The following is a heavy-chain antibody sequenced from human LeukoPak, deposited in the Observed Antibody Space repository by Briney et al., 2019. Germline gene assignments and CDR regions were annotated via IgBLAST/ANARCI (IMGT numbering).Heavy chain of an antibody. V-gene: IGHV1-69*05. D-gene: IGHD3-22*01. CDR2: IIPIFGTA. J-gene: IGHJ3*02. CDR3: ARGVSHNYYDSSGYPTGIAFDI. Sequence: SVKVSCKASGGTFSSYAIGWVRQAPGQGLEWMGRIIPIFGTANYAQKFQGRVTITTDESTSTAYMELSSLRSEDTAVYYCARGVSHNYYDSSGYPTGIAFDIWGQGTMVTVSS. CDR1: GGTFSSYA.